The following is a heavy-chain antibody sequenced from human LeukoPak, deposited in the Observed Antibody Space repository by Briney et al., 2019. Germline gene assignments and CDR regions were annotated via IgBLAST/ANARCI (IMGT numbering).Heavy chain of an antibody. CDR3: ARSFGETDDY. Sequence: GGSLRLSCEVSGFTFRTYWMHWVRQAPGKGLEWVAVIWYDGSNKYYADSVKGRFTISRDNSKNTLYLQMNSLRAEDTAVYYCARSFGETDDYWGQGTLVTVSS. V-gene: IGHV3-33*08. CDR2: IWYDGSNK. J-gene: IGHJ4*02. CDR1: GFTFRTYW. D-gene: IGHD3-10*01.